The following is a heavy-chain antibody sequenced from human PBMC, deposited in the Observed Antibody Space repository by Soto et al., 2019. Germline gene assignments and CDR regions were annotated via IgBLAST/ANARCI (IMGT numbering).Heavy chain of an antibody. CDR2: INAGNGNT. J-gene: IGHJ5*02. CDR1: GYTFTSYA. V-gene: IGHV1-3*01. Sequence: GASVKVSCKASGYTFTSYAMHWVRQAPGQRLECMGWINAGNGNTKYSQKFQGRVTITRDTSASTAYMELSSLRSEDTAVYYCARDTLYDSSGYYYVGYNWFDPWGQGTLVTVSS. D-gene: IGHD3-22*01. CDR3: ARDTLYDSSGYYYVGYNWFDP.